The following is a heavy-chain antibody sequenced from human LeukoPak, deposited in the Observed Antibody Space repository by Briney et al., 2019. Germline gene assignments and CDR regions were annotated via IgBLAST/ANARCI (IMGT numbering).Heavy chain of an antibody. D-gene: IGHD5-12*01. CDR2: IYPGDSDT. CDR3: ARYIVATIDGNYYFDY. Sequence: GESLKISCKGSGYRFTSYWIGWVRQMPGKGLEWMGIIYPGDSDTRYSPSFQGQVTISADKSISTAYLQWSSLKASDTAMYYCARYIVATIDGNYYFDYWGQGALVTVSS. CDR1: GYRFTSYW. J-gene: IGHJ4*02. V-gene: IGHV5-51*01.